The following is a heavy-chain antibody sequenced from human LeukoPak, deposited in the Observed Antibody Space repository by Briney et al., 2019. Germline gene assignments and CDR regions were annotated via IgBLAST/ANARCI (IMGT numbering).Heavy chain of an antibody. CDR2: ITADNGKT. CDR1: GYTFSSYG. D-gene: IGHD2-15*01. CDR3: ARDRGGGWFVY. Sequence: GASVKVSCKASGYTFSSYGMSWVRQAPGQGLEWMGWITADNGKTNYAQKLQGRVTLTTDTSTNTAYMELRTLRSDDTAVYYCARDRGGGWFVYWGQGSPVTVSS. V-gene: IGHV1-18*01. J-gene: IGHJ4*02.